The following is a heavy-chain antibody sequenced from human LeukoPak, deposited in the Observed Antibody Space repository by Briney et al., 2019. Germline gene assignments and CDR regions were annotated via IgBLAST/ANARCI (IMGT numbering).Heavy chain of an antibody. CDR3: ARPYSEDDYYFYAMDV. Sequence: QPGRSLRLSCAASGFTFSIYEMNWVRQAPGKGLEWVSYISSSGSTIYYADSVKGRFTISRDNAKNSLYLQMNSLRAEDTAVYYCARPYSEDDYYFYAMDVWGKGTTVTVSS. CDR2: ISSSGSTI. V-gene: IGHV3-48*03. CDR1: GFTFSIYE. D-gene: IGHD2-15*01. J-gene: IGHJ6*04.